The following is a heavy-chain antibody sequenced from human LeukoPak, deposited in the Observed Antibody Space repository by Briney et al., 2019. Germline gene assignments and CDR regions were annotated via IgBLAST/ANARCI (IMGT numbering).Heavy chain of an antibody. CDR2: ISHSERA. D-gene: IGHD6-25*01. V-gene: IGHV4-34*01. Sequence: SETLSLTCAVYGGSFSGYYWTWIRQPPGKGLEWIGEISHSERANSNPSLKSRVTMSLDTSKDQFSLKLTSVTAADTAVYYCARLRQIVAANADPSSGFDHWGQGTLVTVSS. CDR1: GGSFSGYY. CDR3: ARLRQIVAANADPSSGFDH. J-gene: IGHJ4*02.